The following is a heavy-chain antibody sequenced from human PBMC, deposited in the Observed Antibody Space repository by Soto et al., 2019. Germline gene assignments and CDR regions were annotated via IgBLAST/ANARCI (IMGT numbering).Heavy chain of an antibody. CDR2: INAGNGNT. V-gene: IGHV1-3*01. J-gene: IGHJ6*02. Sequence: ASVKVSCTASGYTFTSYAMHWVRQAPGQRLEWMGWINAGNGNTKYSQKFQGRVTITRDTSASTAYMELSSLRSEDTAVYYCARLPAAGPYYYYGMDVWGQGTTVTVSS. CDR1: GYTFTSYA. D-gene: IGHD6-13*01. CDR3: ARLPAAGPYYYYGMDV.